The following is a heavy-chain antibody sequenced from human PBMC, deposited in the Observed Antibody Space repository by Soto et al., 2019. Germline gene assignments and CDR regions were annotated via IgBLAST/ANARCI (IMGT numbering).Heavy chain of an antibody. D-gene: IGHD6-19*01. CDR3: ARDKGAVAASGLGLLDV. J-gene: IGHJ6*02. CDR2: IWYDGSNK. Sequence: QVQLVESGGGVVQPGRSLRLSCAASGFTFSSYGMHWVRQAPGKGLEWVAVIWYDGSNKYYADSVKGRFTISRDNSXNXPYLQMNSLRAEDTAVYYCARDKGAVAASGLGLLDVWGQGTTVTVSS. V-gene: IGHV3-33*01. CDR1: GFTFSSYG.